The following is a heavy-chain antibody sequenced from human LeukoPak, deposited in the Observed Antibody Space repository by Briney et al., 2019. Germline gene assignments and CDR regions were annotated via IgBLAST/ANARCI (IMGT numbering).Heavy chain of an antibody. CDR2: VNHSGST. V-gene: IGHV4-34*01. J-gene: IGHJ4*02. D-gene: IGHD3-10*01. CDR3: ARGSNNNPYYFDY. Sequence: SETLSLTCAVYGGSFSGYYWSWIRQPPGKGLEWIGEVNHSGSTNYNPSLKSRVTISVDTSKNQFSLKLSSVTAADTAVYYCARGSNNNPYYFDYWGQGTLVTVSS. CDR1: GGSFSGYY.